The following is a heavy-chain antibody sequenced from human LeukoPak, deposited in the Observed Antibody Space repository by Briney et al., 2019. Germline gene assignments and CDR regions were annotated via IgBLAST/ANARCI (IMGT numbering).Heavy chain of an antibody. V-gene: IGHV4-39*07. CDR3: ARGRYTMVRGVIRAVRGNYFDY. CDR2: MCYSGNT. Sequence: PSETLSLTCTVSGDSISSSTYYWGWIRQPPGKGLEWIGSMCYSGNTYYNPSLKSRVTISVDTSKNHFSLKLTSVTAADTAVYYCARGRYTMVRGVIRAVRGNYFDYWGQGTLVTVSS. D-gene: IGHD3-10*01. J-gene: IGHJ4*02. CDR1: GDSISSSTYY.